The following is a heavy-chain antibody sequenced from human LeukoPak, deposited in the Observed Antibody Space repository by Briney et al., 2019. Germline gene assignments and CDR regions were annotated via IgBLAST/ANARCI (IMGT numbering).Heavy chain of an antibody. Sequence: SSETLSLTCAVYGGSFSGYYWSWIRQPPGRGLEWIGEINHSGSTNYNPSLKSRVTISVDTSKNQFSLKLSSVTAADTAVYYCARGYCSGGSCYSWFDPWGQGTLVTVSS. J-gene: IGHJ5*02. CDR2: INHSGST. D-gene: IGHD2-15*01. V-gene: IGHV4-34*01. CDR1: GGSFSGYY. CDR3: ARGYCSGGSCYSWFDP.